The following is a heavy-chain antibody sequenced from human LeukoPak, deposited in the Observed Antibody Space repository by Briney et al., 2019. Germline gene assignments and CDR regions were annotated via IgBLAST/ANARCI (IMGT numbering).Heavy chain of an antibody. CDR3: ATDPTKWELGRGAFDI. CDR1: GFTFSSYS. CDR2: ISSSSSYI. J-gene: IGHJ3*02. V-gene: IGHV3-21*01. D-gene: IGHD1-26*01. Sequence: GGSLRLSCAASGFTFSSYSMNWVRQAPGKGLEWVSSISSSSSYIYYADSVKGRFTISRDNAKNSLYLQMNSLRAEDTAVYYCATDPTKWELGRGAFDIWGQGTMVTVSS.